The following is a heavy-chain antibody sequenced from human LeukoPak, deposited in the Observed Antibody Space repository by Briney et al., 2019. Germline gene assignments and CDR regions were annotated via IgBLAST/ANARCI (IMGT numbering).Heavy chain of an antibody. J-gene: IGHJ6*03. Sequence: PSETLSLTCTVSGGSISSHYWSWIRQPPGKGLEWIGYIYYSGSTNYNPSLKSRVTISVDTSKNQFSLKLSSVTAADTAVYYRARRSAYGSGSYYNYYYYYMDVWGKGTTVTVSS. D-gene: IGHD3-10*01. CDR2: IYYSGST. V-gene: IGHV4-59*11. CDR3: ARRSAYGSGSYYNYYYYYMDV. CDR1: GGSISSHY.